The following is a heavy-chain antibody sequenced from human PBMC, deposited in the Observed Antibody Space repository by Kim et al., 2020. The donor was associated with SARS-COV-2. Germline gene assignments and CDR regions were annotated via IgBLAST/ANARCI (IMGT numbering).Heavy chain of an antibody. CDR3: ASGAGYCSGGSCPEDSNYFAY. D-gene: IGHD2-15*01. Sequence: GGSLRLSCAASGFTFSSYAMHWIRQAPGKGLEWVAVISDDGSNKYYVDSVKGRFTISRDNSKNTVYLQMNSLRTEDTAVYYCASGAGYCSGGSCPEDSNYFAYWGQGTLVTVSS. CDR2: ISDDGSNK. J-gene: IGHJ4*02. CDR1: GFTFSSYA. V-gene: IGHV3-30*04.